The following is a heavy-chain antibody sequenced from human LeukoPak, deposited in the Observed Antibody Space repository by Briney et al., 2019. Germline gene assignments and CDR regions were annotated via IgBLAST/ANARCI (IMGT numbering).Heavy chain of an antibody. D-gene: IGHD4-17*01. CDR2: IIPIFGTA. CDR3: ARDGYGDYVGGDY. CDR1: GGTFSSYA. Sequence: VASVKVSCKAAGGTFSSYATSWVRQAPGQGLEWMGGIIPIFGTANYAQKFQGRATITADESTSTAYMELSRLRSEDTAVYYCARDGYGDYVGGDYWGQGTLVTVSS. J-gene: IGHJ4*02. V-gene: IGHV1-69*13.